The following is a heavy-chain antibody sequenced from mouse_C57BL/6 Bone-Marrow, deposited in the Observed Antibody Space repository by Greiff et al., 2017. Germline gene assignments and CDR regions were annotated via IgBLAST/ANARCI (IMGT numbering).Heavy chain of an antibody. CDR2: ISSGGSYT. CDR3: ARRDGYPFAY. V-gene: IGHV5-6*02. Sequence: EVKLMESGGDLVKPGGSLKLSCAASGFTFSSYGMSWVRQTPAKRLEWVATISSGGSYTYYPDSVKGRFTISRDNAKNTLYLQMSSLKSEDTAMYYCARRDGYPFAYWGQGTLVTVSA. J-gene: IGHJ3*01. CDR1: GFTFSSYG. D-gene: IGHD2-3*01.